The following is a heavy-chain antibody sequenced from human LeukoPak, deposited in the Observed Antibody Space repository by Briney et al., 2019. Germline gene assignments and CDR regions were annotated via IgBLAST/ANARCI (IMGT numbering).Heavy chain of an antibody. D-gene: IGHD4-11*01. V-gene: IGHV4-59*01. CDR3: ARVDDYGKYEYYFYY. J-gene: IGHJ4*02. Sequence: SETLSLTCTGSGFSISSYCWGWIRQAPGKGLKRLVNIYYSGSTNYNPSLRSRVTISVDPSKNQFSLKLSTVTAEDTAVHYCARVDDYGKYEYYFYYWGQGTLVTVSS. CDR1: GFSISSYC. CDR2: IYYSGST.